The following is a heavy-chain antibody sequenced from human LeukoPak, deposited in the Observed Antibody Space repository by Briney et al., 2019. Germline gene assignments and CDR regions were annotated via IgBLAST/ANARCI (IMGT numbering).Heavy chain of an antibody. Sequence: GGSLRLSCAASGFTFSSYSMNWVRQAPGKGLDWVSSIIIISSYIYYADSVKGRFTISRDNAKNSLYLQMNSLRAEDTAVYYCARDCPSKQWLAPYYYYGMDVWGQGTTVTVSS. V-gene: IGHV3-21*01. J-gene: IGHJ6*02. CDR2: IIIISSYI. CDR1: GFTFSSYS. D-gene: IGHD6-19*01. CDR3: ARDCPSKQWLAPYYYYGMDV.